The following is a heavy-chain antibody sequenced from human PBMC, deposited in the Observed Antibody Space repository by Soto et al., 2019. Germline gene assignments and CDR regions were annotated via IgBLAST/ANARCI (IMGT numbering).Heavy chain of an antibody. CDR2: IDGSGGTT. D-gene: IGHD3-10*01. CDR1: GFPFSSTD. Sequence: GGSLRLSCAASGFPFSSTDMTWVRQAPGKGLEWVSTIDGSGGTTYYADSVKGRFTISRDNSINTVFLQMNSLRADDTALYFCAKNSGWFNTWGQGALVTV. J-gene: IGHJ5*02. CDR3: AKNSGWFNT. V-gene: IGHV3-23*01.